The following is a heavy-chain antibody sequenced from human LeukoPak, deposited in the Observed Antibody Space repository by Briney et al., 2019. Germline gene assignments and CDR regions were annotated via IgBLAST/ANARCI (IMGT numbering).Heavy chain of an antibody. CDR2: INPSGGST. J-gene: IGHJ2*01. CDR3: AREGTYYYDSSGYPDLLWYFDL. Sequence: GASVKVSCKASGYTFTSYYMHWVRQAPGQGLEWMGIINPSGGSTSYAQKFQGRVTMTRDTSTSTVYMELSSLRSEDTAVYYCAREGTYYYDSSGYPDLLWYFDLWGRGTLVTVSS. V-gene: IGHV1-46*01. CDR1: GYTFTSYY. D-gene: IGHD3-22*01.